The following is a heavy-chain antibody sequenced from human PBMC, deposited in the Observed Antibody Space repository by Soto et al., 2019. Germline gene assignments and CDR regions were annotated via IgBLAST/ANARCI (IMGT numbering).Heavy chain of an antibody. CDR1: GFTFSSYG. CDR2: IWYDGSNK. D-gene: IGHD2-2*02. Sequence: QMQLVESGGGVVQPGRSLRLSCAASGFTFSSYGMHWVRQAPGKGLEWVAVIWYDGSNKYYADSVKGRFTISRDNSKNTLYLQMNSLRAEDTAVYYCARENPDIVVVPAAIEGGPFDYWGQGTLVTVSS. V-gene: IGHV3-33*01. J-gene: IGHJ4*02. CDR3: ARENPDIVVVPAAIEGGPFDY.